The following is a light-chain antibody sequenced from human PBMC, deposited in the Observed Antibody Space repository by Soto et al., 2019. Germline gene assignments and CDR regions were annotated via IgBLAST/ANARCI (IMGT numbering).Light chain of an antibody. Sequence: IVMTQSPATLSVSPGERATLSCRASQSVGTKLAWYQQTRGQAPRLLIYGASNRATGVPARFSGSVSGTEFTLTISSLQSEDFAVYYCQQRSNWPWTFGQGTKVDIK. CDR3: QQRSNWPWT. CDR1: QSVGTK. CDR2: GAS. V-gene: IGKV3-15*01. J-gene: IGKJ1*01.